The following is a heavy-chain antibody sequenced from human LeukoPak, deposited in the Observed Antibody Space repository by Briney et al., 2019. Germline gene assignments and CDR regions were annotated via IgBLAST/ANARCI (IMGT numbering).Heavy chain of an antibody. CDR2: IYSGGST. Sequence: GGSLRLSCAASGFTVSSNYMSWVRQAPGKGLEWVSVIYSGGSTYYADSVKGRFTISRDNSKNTLYLQMNSLRAEDTAVYYCARETDGYDAFDIWGQGAMVTVSS. CDR1: GFTVSSNY. V-gene: IGHV3-53*01. J-gene: IGHJ3*02. D-gene: IGHD5-24*01. CDR3: ARETDGYDAFDI.